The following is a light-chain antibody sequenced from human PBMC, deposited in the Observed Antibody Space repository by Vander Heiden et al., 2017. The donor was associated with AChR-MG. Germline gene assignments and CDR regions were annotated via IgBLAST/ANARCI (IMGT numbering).Light chain of an antibody. CDR3: STWDDRLNGVV. Sequence: QSVLTQPPSASGAPGQRVTISRSGSSPNIGSNTVNWHQQLPGMAPRLLMFTNNQRPSGVPDRFSGSKSGTSASLAISGLQSEDEGDYYCSTWDDRLNGVVFGGGTKLTVL. CDR1: SPNIGSNT. CDR2: TNN. V-gene: IGLV1-44*01. J-gene: IGLJ2*01.